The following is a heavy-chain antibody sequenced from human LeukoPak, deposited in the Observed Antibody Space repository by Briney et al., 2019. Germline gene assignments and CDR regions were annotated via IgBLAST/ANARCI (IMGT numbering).Heavy chain of an antibody. D-gene: IGHD6-13*01. CDR3: AGGSSTSSYYFDH. CDR1: GYSFTDYD. V-gene: IGHV3-21*01. CDR2: ICSSSGCI. J-gene: IGHJ4*02. Sequence: SCKASGYSFTDYDFSWVRQAPGKGLEWVSSICSSSGCIYYADSVRGRFTVSRDNAKNSVFLQMNNLRAEDAAVYYCAGGSSTSSYYFDHWGQGILVTVSS.